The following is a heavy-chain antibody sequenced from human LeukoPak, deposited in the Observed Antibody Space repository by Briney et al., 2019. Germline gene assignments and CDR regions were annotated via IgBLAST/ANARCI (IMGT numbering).Heavy chain of an antibody. Sequence: SVKVSCKASGGTFSSYAISWVRQAPGQGLEWMGGIIPIFGTANYAQKFQGRVTITADKSTSTAYMELSSLRAEDTAVYYCARETPYGSLTFDYWGQGTRVTVSS. V-gene: IGHV1-69*06. CDR2: IIPIFGTA. CDR3: ARETPYGSLTFDY. J-gene: IGHJ4*02. D-gene: IGHD3-10*01. CDR1: GGTFSSYA.